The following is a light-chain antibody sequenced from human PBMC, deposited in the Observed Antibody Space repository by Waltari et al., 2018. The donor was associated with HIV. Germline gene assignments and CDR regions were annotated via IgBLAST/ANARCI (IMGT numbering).Light chain of an antibody. CDR1: KLGIKY. J-gene: IGLJ2*01. Sequence: SYELTQPPSVSVSPGQTASITCSGDKLGIKYVCWSQQKPGQSPVLVIYQDNKRPSGIRERFSGSNAGSTATLTISGTQATDEADYYCQAWDSNTVVFGGGTKLTVL. V-gene: IGLV3-1*01. CDR3: QAWDSNTVV. CDR2: QDN.